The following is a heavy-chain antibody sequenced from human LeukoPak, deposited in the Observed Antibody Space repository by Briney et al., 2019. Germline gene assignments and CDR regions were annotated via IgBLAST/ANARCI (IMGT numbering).Heavy chain of an antibody. D-gene: IGHD2-15*01. CDR1: GFTFSSYG. CDR2: ISYDGSNK. Sequence: PGGSLRLSCAASGFTFSSYGMHWVRQAPGKGLEWVAVISYDGSNKYYADSVKGRFTISRDNSKNTLYLQMNSLRAEDTAMYYCARARPDGSGGSWPDAFDIWGQGTMVTVSS. V-gene: IGHV3-30*03. CDR3: ARARPDGSGGSWPDAFDI. J-gene: IGHJ3*02.